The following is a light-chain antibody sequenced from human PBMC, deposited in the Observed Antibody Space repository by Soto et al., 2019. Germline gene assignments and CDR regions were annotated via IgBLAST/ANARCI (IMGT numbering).Light chain of an antibody. J-gene: IGKJ2*01. CDR3: QQYGSSPPYT. V-gene: IGKV3-20*01. CDR1: QSVSSSY. Sequence: EIVLTQSPGTLSLSPGERATLSCRASQSVSSSYLAWYQQKPGQAPRLLIYGASSRATGIPVRFSGSGSGTDFTLTIIRLEREDFAVYYCQQYGSSPPYTFGQGTKLEIK. CDR2: GAS.